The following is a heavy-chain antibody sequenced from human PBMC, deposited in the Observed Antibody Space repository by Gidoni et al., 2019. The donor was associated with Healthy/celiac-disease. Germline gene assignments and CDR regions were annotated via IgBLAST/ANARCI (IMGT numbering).Heavy chain of an antibody. V-gene: IGHV3-48*03. CDR1: GFPFSSYE. D-gene: IGHD2-21*02. CDR3: ARGGSFYCGGDCYPDY. Sequence: EVQLVESGGGLVQPGGSLRLTCPASGFPFSSYEMNWVRQAPGKGLEWVSYISSSGSTIYYADSVKGRFTISRDNAKNSLYLQMNSLRAEDTAVYYCARGGSFYCGGDCYPDYWGQGTLVTVSS. J-gene: IGHJ4*02. CDR2: ISSSGSTI.